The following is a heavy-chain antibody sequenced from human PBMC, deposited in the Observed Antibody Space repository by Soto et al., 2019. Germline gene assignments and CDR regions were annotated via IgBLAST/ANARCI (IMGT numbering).Heavy chain of an antibody. CDR1: GLTFSSYS. CDR2: ISSSSSTI. V-gene: IGHV3-48*01. D-gene: IGHD1-26*01. CDR3: ARSRPSGYSDY. J-gene: IGHJ4*02. Sequence: PGGSLRLSCAASGLTFSSYSMNWVRQAPGKGLEWVSYISSSSSTIYYADSVKGRFTISRDNAKNSLYLQMNSLRAEDTAVYYCARSRPSGYSDYWGQGTLVTVSS.